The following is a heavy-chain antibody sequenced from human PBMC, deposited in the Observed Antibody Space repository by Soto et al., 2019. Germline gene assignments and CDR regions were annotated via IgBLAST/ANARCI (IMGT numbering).Heavy chain of an antibody. J-gene: IGHJ4*02. CDR1: GFTFSSYG. CDR2: SSATGAGT. D-gene: IGHD1-7*01. V-gene: IGHV3-23*01. CDR3: AKDRRAGGNYGFYSDF. Sequence: GGSLRLSCAASGFTFSSYGMTWVRQAPGKGLEWVSFSSATGAGTYYADSVKGRFTISRDNSTNTLYLQMTSLRADDTAVYYCAKDRRAGGNYGFYSDFWGQGALVTVSS.